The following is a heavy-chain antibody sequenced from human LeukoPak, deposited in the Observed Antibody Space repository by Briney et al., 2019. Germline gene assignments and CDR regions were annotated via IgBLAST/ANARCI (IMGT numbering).Heavy chain of an antibody. V-gene: IGHV3-21*01. CDR1: RFTFSSYS. CDR2: ISSSGSYI. J-gene: IGHJ4*02. Sequence: GGSLRLSCAASRFTFSSYSMNWVRQAPGKGLEWVSSISSSGSYIYYADSVKGRFTISRDNAKNSLYLQMNSLRAEDTAVYYCARAILTGYYNVYWGQGTLVTVSS. CDR3: ARAILTGYYNVY. D-gene: IGHD3-9*01.